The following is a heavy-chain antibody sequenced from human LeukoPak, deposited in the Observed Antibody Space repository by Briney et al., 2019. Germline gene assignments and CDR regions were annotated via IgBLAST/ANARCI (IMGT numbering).Heavy chain of an antibody. CDR1: GFTFSSYA. CDR3: ARGDCSDSKCFDP. V-gene: IGHV4-39*07. CDR2: IHYSGST. J-gene: IGHJ5*02. Sequence: GSLRLSCAASGFTFSSYAMSWVRQAPGKGLEWVGSIHYSGSTYFNPSLRSRVTMSLDTSKNQFSLKLSSVTAADTAVYYCARGDCSDSKCFDPWGQGTLVTVSS. D-gene: IGHD2-21*02.